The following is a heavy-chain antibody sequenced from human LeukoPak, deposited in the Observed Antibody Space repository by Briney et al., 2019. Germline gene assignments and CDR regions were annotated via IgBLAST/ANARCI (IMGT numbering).Heavy chain of an antibody. Sequence: ASVKVSCKASGYTFTDYYMHWVRQAPGQGLEWMGWINPDSGGTNYAQKLQGRVTMTTDTSTSTAYMELRSLRSDDTAVYYCARGLSGGSYSAGYYMDVWGKGTTVTVSS. CDR1: GYTFTDYY. D-gene: IGHD1-26*01. CDR2: INPDSGGT. V-gene: IGHV1-2*02. CDR3: ARGLSGGSYSAGYYMDV. J-gene: IGHJ6*03.